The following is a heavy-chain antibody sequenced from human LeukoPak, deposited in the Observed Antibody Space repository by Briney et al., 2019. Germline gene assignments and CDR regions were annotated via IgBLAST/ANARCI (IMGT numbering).Heavy chain of an antibody. CDR2: ISAYNGNT. CDR1: GYTFTSYG. CDR3: ARDGDIVVVPAATILAY. D-gene: IGHD2-2*01. Sequence: GASVKVSCKASGYTFTSYGISWVRQAPGQGLEWMGWISAYNGNTNYAQKLQGRVTMTTDTSTSTAYMELRSLRSDDTAVYYCARDGDIVVVPAATILAYWGQGTLVTVSS. V-gene: IGHV1-18*04. J-gene: IGHJ4*02.